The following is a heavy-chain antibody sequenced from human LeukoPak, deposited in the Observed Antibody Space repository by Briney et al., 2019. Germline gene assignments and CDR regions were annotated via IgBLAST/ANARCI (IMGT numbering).Heavy chain of an antibody. CDR3: AIGIVYYYDSSGYYHDY. V-gene: IGHV4-39*01. Sequence: SETLSLTCTVSGGSISSSSYYWGWIRQPPGKGLEWIGSIYYSGSTYYNPSLKIRVTIAVDTSKNQFSLKLSSVTAADTAVYYCAIGIVYYYDSSGYYHDYWGQGTLVTVSS. CDR2: IYYSGST. J-gene: IGHJ4*02. CDR1: GGSISSSSYY. D-gene: IGHD3-22*01.